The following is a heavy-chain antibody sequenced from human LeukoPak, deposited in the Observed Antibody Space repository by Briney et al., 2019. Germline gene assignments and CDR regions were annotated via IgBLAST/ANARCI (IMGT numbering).Heavy chain of an antibody. D-gene: IGHD1-26*01. V-gene: IGHV4-30-2*01. Sequence: SETLSLTCAVSGGSISSGGYSWSWIRQPPGKGLEWIGYIYHSGSTYSNPSLRSRVTISVDRSKDQFSLKLSSVTAADTAVYYCARVWGGSYFDYWGQGTLVTVSS. CDR3: ARVWGGSYFDY. CDR1: GGSISSGGYS. J-gene: IGHJ4*02. CDR2: IYHSGST.